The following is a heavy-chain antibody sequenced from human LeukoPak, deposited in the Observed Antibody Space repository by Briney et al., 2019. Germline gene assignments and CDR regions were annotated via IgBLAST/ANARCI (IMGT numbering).Heavy chain of an antibody. CDR1: GFTFSSYA. V-gene: IGHV3-48*03. CDR3: ARDLYSYGPFDY. CDR2: ISSSGSTI. Sequence: PGGSLRLSCAASGFTFSSYAMNWVRQAPGKGLEWVSYISSSGSTIYYADSVKGRFTISRDNAKNSLYLQMNSLRAEDTAVYYCARDLYSYGPFDYWGQGTLVTVSS. D-gene: IGHD5-18*01. J-gene: IGHJ4*02.